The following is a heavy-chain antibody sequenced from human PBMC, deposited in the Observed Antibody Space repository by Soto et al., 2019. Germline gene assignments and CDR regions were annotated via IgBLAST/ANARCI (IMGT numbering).Heavy chain of an antibody. CDR2: IYYSGST. J-gene: IGHJ6*02. CDR1: GGSVNSDDHY. D-gene: IGHD2-2*01. CDR3: ARDFRGDCSSTSCPFLYGMDV. V-gene: IGHV4-31*03. Sequence: PSETLSLTCTVSGGSVNSDDHYWTWIRQHPAKGLEWIGYIYYSGSTYYNPSLKSRVTISVDTSKNQFSLKLSSVTAADTAVYYCARDFRGDCSSTSCPFLYGMDVWGQGTTVTVSS.